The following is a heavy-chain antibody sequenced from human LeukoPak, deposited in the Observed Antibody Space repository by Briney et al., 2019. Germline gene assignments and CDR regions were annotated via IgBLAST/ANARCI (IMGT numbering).Heavy chain of an antibody. Sequence: GGSLRLSCAASGFTFSSYSMNWVRQAPGKGLEWVSSISSSSSYIYYADSVKGRFTISRDNAKNSLYLQMNSLRAEDTAVYYCARDRTAMVITDAFDIWGQGTMVTVSS. J-gene: IGHJ3*02. V-gene: IGHV3-21*01. CDR1: GFTFSSYS. D-gene: IGHD5-18*01. CDR3: ARDRTAMVITDAFDI. CDR2: ISSSSSYI.